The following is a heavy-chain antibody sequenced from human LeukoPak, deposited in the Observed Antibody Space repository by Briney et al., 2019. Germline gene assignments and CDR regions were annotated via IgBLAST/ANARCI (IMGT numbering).Heavy chain of an antibody. Sequence: SETLSLTCAVYGGSFSGYYWSWIRQPPGKGLEWIGEINHSGSTNYNPSLKSRVTISVDTSKNQFSLKLSSVTAADTAVYYCARDVSYYDSTYYYGMDVWGQGTTVTVSS. CDR1: GGSFSGYY. V-gene: IGHV4-34*01. D-gene: IGHD3-22*01. J-gene: IGHJ6*02. CDR3: ARDVSYYDSTYYYGMDV. CDR2: INHSGST.